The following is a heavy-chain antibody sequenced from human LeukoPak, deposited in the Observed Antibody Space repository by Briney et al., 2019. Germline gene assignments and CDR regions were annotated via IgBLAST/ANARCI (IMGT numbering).Heavy chain of an antibody. J-gene: IGHJ4*02. V-gene: IGHV3-30-3*01. CDR2: KSYDGSNK. D-gene: IGHD6-19*01. CDR3: AILAVAGRTFDY. Sequence: GGSLRLSCAASGFTFSSYAMHWVRQAPGKGLEWVAVKSYDGSNKYYADSVKGRFTISRDNSKNTLYLQMNSLRAEDTAVYYCAILAVAGRTFDYWGQGTLVTVSS. CDR1: GFTFSSYA.